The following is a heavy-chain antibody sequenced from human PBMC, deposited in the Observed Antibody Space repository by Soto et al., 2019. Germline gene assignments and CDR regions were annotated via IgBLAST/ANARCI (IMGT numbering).Heavy chain of an antibody. Sequence: QVQLQESGPGLVKPSGTLSLTCDVFGGSISSNDWWSWVRQPPGKGLEWIGEIYHSGTTNYNPSLKSRVTISIDESKNQFSLKLTSVTAADTAVYYCARAVPFSLGPWGQGTLVTVSS. D-gene: IGHD3-16*01. J-gene: IGHJ5*02. CDR3: ARAVPFSLGP. V-gene: IGHV4-4*02. CDR1: GGSISSNDW. CDR2: IYHSGTT.